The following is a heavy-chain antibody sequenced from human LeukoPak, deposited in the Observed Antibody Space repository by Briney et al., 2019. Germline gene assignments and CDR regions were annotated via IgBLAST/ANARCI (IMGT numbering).Heavy chain of an antibody. D-gene: IGHD2-2*01. CDR2: IKQDGSEK. CDR3: ARGLVVSGCVSAVDI. CDR1: GFTFSSYW. V-gene: IGHV3-7*01. Sequence: GGSLRLSCAASGFTFSSYWMSWVRQAPGKGLEWVANIKQDGSEKYYVDSVKGRFTISRDNAKNSLYLQMNTLRAEDTAVYYCARGLVVSGCVSAVDIWGQGTMVTVSS. J-gene: IGHJ3*02.